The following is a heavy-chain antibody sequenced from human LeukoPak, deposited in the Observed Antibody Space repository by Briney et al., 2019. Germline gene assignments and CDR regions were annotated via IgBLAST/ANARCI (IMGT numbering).Heavy chain of an antibody. J-gene: IGHJ5*02. V-gene: IGHV4-30-2*01. Sequence: SQTLSLTCAVSGGSISSGGYSWSWIRQPPGKGLEWIGYIYHSGSTYHNPSLKSRVTISVDRSKNQFSLKLSSVTAADTAVYYCARELLGHGWFDPWGQGTLVTVSS. CDR2: IYHSGST. D-gene: IGHD1-26*01. CDR3: ARELLGHGWFDP. CDR1: GGSISSGGYS.